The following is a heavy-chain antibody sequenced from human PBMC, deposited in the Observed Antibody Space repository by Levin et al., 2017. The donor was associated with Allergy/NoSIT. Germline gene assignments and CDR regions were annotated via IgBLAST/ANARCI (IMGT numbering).Heavy chain of an antibody. CDR1: GFTVSSNY. J-gene: IGHJ4*02. CDR2: IYSGGST. Sequence: PGGSLRLSCAASGFTVSSNYMSWVRQAPGKGLEWVSVIYSGGSTYYADYVKGRFTISRDNSKNTLYLQMNSLRAEDTAVYYCAPPLAAAGTRTGWGQGTLVTVSS. V-gene: IGHV3-66*01. CDR3: APPLAAAGTRTG. D-gene: IGHD6-13*01.